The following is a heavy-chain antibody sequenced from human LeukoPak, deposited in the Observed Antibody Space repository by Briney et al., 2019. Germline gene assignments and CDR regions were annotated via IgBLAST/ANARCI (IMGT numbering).Heavy chain of an antibody. CDR3: ARHYGSGNPDAFDI. J-gene: IGHJ3*02. CDR1: GYSISTGYY. D-gene: IGHD3-10*01. Sequence: SETLSLTCTVSGYSISTGYYWGWIRQPPEKGLGWIGYIYYNGNTNYNPSLKSRLTISVDTSKNQFSLKLSSVTAADTAVYYCARHYGSGNPDAFDIWGQGTMVIVSS. V-gene: IGHV4-59*08. CDR2: IYYNGNT.